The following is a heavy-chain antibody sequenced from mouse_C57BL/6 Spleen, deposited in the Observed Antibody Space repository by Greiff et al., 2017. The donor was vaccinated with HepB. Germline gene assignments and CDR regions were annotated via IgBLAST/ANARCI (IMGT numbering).Heavy chain of an antibody. CDR2: INYDGSST. J-gene: IGHJ2*01. V-gene: IGHV5-16*01. CDR3: ARDRGYYGSSPLDY. Sequence: EVQRVESEGGLVQPGSSMKLSCTASGFTFSDYYMAWVRQVPEKGLEWVANINYDGSSTYYLDSLKSRFIISRDNAKNILYLQMSSLKSEDTATYYCARDRGYYGSSPLDYWGQGTTLTVSS. CDR1: GFTFSDYY. D-gene: IGHD1-1*01.